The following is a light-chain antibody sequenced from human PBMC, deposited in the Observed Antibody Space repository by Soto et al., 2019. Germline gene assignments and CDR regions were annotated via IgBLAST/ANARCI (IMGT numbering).Light chain of an antibody. J-gene: IGKJ1*01. Sequence: DIQMTQAPSTLSASVGDRVTITCRASQSISYWLAWYQQKPGKAPTLLIYDASTLESGVPSRFSGSGFGTDFTLTISTLQPEDFATYYCQQYNSYSPTFGQGTKVDIK. CDR3: QQYNSYSPT. V-gene: IGKV1-5*01. CDR1: QSISYW. CDR2: DAS.